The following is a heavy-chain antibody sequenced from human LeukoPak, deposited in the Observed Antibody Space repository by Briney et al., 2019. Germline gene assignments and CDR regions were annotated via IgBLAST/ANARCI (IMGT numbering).Heavy chain of an antibody. CDR3: ARSGVAAAPPFDY. J-gene: IGHJ4*02. CDR2: INHSGST. V-gene: IGHV4-34*01. CDR1: GGSFSGYY. Sequence: SETLSLTCAVYGGSFSGYYWSWVRQPPGKGLEWIGEINHSGSTNYNPSLTSRVTISVDTSKNQFSLKLSSVTAADTAVYYCARSGVAAAPPFDYWGQGTLVPVPS. D-gene: IGHD6-13*01.